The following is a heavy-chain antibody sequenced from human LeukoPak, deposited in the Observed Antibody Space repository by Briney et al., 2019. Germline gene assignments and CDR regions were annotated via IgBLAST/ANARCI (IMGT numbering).Heavy chain of an antibody. D-gene: IGHD2-21*02. CDR2: INHRGST. CDR3: ARDPTAVMTVPWYFDT. CDR1: DGSFTGYF. Sequence: SETLSLTCAVYDGSFTGYFWNWIRQSPGKGLEWIGEINHRGSTNYNPSLKSRLTISVDTSKNQFSLRLTSVTAADTGVYFCARDPTAVMTVPWYFDTWGQGTLVTVSS. V-gene: IGHV4-34*01. J-gene: IGHJ4*02.